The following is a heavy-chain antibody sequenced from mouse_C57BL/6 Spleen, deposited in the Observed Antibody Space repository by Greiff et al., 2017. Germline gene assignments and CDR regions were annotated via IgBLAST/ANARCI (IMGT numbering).Heavy chain of an antibody. D-gene: IGHD2-3*01. V-gene: IGHV1-15*01. J-gene: IGHJ2*01. CDR2: IDPETGGT. Sequence: QVQLQQSGAELVRPGASVTLSCKASGYTFTDYEMHWVKQTPVHGLEWIGAIDPETGGTAYNQKFKGKAILTADKSSSTAYMELRSLTSEDSAVYDCTRGYDGYQTLDYWGQGTTLTVSS. CDR3: TRGYDGYQTLDY. CDR1: GYTFTDYE.